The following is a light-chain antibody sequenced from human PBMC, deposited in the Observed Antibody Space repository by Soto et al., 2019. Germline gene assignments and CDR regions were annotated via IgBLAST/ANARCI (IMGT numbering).Light chain of an antibody. CDR3: QHYKSFPWS. J-gene: IGKJ1*01. Sequence: DIQMTQSPSTLSASVGDRVAITCRASQSVSGYLAWYQQKPGEAPNLLIYDASSLESGVPSRFSGSGSGTEFTLTISSLQPDDFAMYYCQHYKSFPWSVGQGTKVDSK. V-gene: IGKV1-5*01. CDR1: QSVSGY. CDR2: DAS.